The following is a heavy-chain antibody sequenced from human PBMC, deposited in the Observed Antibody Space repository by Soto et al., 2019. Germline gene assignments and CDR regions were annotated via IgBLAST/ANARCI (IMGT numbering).Heavy chain of an antibody. Sequence: QVQLVQSGAEVKKPGASVKVSCKASGYTFTSYYMHWVRQPPGQGLEWMGIINPSGGSTSYAQKVQGRVNMTRDTSTSTVYMELSSLRSEDTAVYYCARDRPKVVTATYYSYYGMDVWGQGTTVTVSS. CDR2: INPSGGST. V-gene: IGHV1-46*01. D-gene: IGHD2-21*02. J-gene: IGHJ6*02. CDR3: ARDRPKVVTATYYSYYGMDV. CDR1: GYTFTSYY.